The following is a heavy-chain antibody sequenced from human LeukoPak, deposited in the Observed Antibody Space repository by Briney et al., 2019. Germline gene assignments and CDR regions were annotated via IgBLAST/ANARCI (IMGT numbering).Heavy chain of an antibody. CDR3: AKDYCGGDCYSGWYFDL. CDR1: GFTFDDYA. V-gene: IGHV3-9*01. D-gene: IGHD2-21*02. J-gene: IGHJ2*01. CDR2: ISYNSDTI. Sequence: PGGSLRLSCAAAGFTFDDYAMHWVRQAPGKGLEWVSGISYNSDTIGYADSVKGRFTISRDNAKTSLYLQMNSLRAEDTALYYCAKDYCGGDCYSGWYFDLWGRGTLITVSS.